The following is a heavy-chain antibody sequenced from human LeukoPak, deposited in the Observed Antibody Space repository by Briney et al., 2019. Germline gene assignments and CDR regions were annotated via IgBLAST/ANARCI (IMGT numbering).Heavy chain of an antibody. CDR2: IYWNDDR. CDR1: GFSLSTSGVG. Sequence: ESGPTLVNPTQTLTLTCTFSGFSLSTSGVGVGWIRQPPGKALEWLALIYWNDDRRYSPSLKSRLTITKDTSKNQVVLTMTNMDPVDTATYYCAHKPLWFGDLLFFDYWGQGTLVTVSS. D-gene: IGHD3-10*01. J-gene: IGHJ4*02. CDR3: AHKPLWFGDLLFFDY. V-gene: IGHV2-5*01.